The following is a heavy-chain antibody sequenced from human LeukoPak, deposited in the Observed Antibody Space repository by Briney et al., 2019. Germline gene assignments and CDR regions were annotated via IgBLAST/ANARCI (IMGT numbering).Heavy chain of an antibody. V-gene: IGHV1-18*01. CDR3: ARAAGPTIFGVVISDY. CDR1: GYTFTSYG. D-gene: IGHD3-3*01. J-gene: IGHJ4*02. Sequence: AAVKVSCKASGYTFTSYGISWVRQAPGQGLEWMGWISAYNGNTNYAQKLQGRVTVTTDASTSTAYMELRSLRSDDTAVCYCARAAGPTIFGVVISDYWGQGTRVTVSS. CDR2: ISAYNGNT.